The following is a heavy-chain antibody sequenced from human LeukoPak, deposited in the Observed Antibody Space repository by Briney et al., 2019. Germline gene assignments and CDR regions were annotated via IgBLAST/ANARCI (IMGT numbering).Heavy chain of an antibody. J-gene: IGHJ4*02. CDR2: MNPNSGNT. D-gene: IGHD3-22*01. V-gene: IGHV1-8*01. CDR3: ARDPGYYDSSGYYHMYYFDY. CDR1: GYTFTSYD. Sequence: ASVKVPCKASGYTFTSYDINWVRQATGQGLEWMGWMNPNSGNTGYAQKFQGRVTMTRNTSISTAYMELSSLRSEDTAVYYCARDPGYYDSSGYYHMYYFDYWGQGTLVTVSS.